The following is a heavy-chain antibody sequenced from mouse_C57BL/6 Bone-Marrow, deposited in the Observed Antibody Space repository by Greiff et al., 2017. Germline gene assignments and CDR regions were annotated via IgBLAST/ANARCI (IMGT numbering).Heavy chain of an antibody. CDR2: IYPGGGYT. Sequence: VPGVESGAELVRPGTSVKMSCKASGYTFTNYWIGWAKQRPGHGLEWIGDIYPGGGYTNYNEKFKGKATLTADKSSSTAYMQFSSLTSEDSAIYYCARKGEYYPFDYWGQGTTLTVSS. J-gene: IGHJ2*01. CDR1: GYTFTNYW. CDR3: ARKGEYYPFDY. V-gene: IGHV1-63*01. D-gene: IGHD1-1*01.